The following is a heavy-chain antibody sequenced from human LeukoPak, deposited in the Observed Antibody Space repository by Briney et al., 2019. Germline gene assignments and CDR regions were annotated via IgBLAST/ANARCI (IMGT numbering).Heavy chain of an antibody. J-gene: IGHJ5*02. D-gene: IGHD2-15*01. CDR2: MNPNSGNT. V-gene: IGHV1-8*01. Sequence: GASVKVSCKASGYTFTSYDINWVRQATGQGLEWMGWMNPNSGNTGYAQKFRGRVTMTTDTSTSTAYMELRSLGSDDTAVYYCVRDYFCSGGTCDDCFDPWGQGTLVTVSS. CDR1: GYTFTSYD. CDR3: VRDYFCSGGTCDDCFDP.